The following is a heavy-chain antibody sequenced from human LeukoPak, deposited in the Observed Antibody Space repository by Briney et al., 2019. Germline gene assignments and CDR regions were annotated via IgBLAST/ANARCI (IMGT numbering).Heavy chain of an antibody. D-gene: IGHD6-13*01. V-gene: IGHV1-69-2*01. CDR1: GYTFTDYY. CDR2: VDPEDGET. CDR3: ATFQQQLVLDWFDP. Sequence: GATVKISCKVSGYTFTDYYMHWVKQAPGKGLEWMGLVDPEDGETIYAEKFQGRVTITADTSTDTAYMELSSLRSEDTAVYYCATFQQQLVLDWFDPWGQGTLVTVSS. J-gene: IGHJ5*02.